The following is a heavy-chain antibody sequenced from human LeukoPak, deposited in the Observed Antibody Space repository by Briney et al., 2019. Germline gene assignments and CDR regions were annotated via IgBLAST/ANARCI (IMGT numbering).Heavy chain of an antibody. CDR3: AMGRDYGSLPTA. J-gene: IGHJ4*02. CDR2: ISWNSGSI. CDR1: GFTFDDYA. V-gene: IGHV3-9*01. Sequence: GRSLRLSCAASGFTFDDYAMHWVRQAPGKGLEWVSGISWNSGSIGYADSVKGRFTISRDNAKNSLYLQMNSLRAEDRALYYCAMGRDYGSLPTAWGQGTLVTVSS. D-gene: IGHD3-16*01.